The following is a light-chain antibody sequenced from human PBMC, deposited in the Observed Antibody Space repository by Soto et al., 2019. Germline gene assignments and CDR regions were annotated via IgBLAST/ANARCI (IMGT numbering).Light chain of an antibody. Sequence: QSALTQPRSVSGSPGQSVTISCTGTSSDVGAYNYVSWYRQHPGKAPKLMIYDVTKRPSGVPDRFSGSKSGNTASLTISGLQAEDDADYYCCSFADRDTDVFGTGTKVTVL. CDR1: SSDVGAYNY. CDR2: DVT. CDR3: CSFADRDTDV. J-gene: IGLJ1*01. V-gene: IGLV2-11*01.